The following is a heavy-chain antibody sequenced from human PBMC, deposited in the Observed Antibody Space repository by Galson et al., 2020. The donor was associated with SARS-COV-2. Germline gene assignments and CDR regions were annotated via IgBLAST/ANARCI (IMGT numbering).Heavy chain of an antibody. CDR1: GFTYSSYG. D-gene: IGHD5-12*01. V-gene: IGHV3-30*18. CDR2: ISYDGSNK. CDR3: AKVPLMATIWGSFDY. Sequence: GGSLRLSCAASGFTYSSYGMHWVRKAPGKGLEWVAVISYDGSNKYYADSVKRRFTISRDNSKNTLYLQMNSLRAEDTAVYSCAKVPLMATIWGSFDYWGQGTLVTVSS. J-gene: IGHJ4*02.